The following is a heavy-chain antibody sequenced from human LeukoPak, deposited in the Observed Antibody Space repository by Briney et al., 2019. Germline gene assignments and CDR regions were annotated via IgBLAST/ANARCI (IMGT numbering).Heavy chain of an antibody. V-gene: IGHV3-23*01. CDR3: AKDQYDYVWGSYRFHFGY. CDR1: GFTFNNFA. CDR2: ISCSGGNT. Sequence: GGSLRLSCAASGFTFNNFAMSWVRQAPGKGLEWVSGISCSGGNTHYADSVKGRFTISRDNSKNTLYLQMNSLRAEDTAVYYCAKDQYDYVWGSYRFHFGYWGQGTLVTVSS. D-gene: IGHD3-16*02. J-gene: IGHJ4*02.